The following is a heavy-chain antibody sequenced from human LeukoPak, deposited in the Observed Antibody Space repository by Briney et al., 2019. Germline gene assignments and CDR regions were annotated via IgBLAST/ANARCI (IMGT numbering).Heavy chain of an antibody. V-gene: IGHV1-24*01. J-gene: IGHJ6*03. CDR2: FDPEDGET. CDR1: GYTLTELS. D-gene: IGHD4-17*01. Sequence: ASVKVSFKVSGYTLTELSMHWVRQAPGKGLEWMGGFDPEDGETIYAQKFQGRVTMTEDTSTDTAYMELSSLRSEDTAVYYCATDSVNGDYVLSRMDVWGKGTTVTVSS. CDR3: ATDSVNGDYVLSRMDV.